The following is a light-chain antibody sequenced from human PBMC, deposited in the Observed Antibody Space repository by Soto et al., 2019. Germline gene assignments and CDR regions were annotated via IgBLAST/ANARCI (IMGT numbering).Light chain of an antibody. Sequence: QSALTQPRSASGSPGQSVTISCTGTSSDVGGYKYVSWYQQHPGKAPKFIIYDVSERPSGVPDRFSGSKSGNTASLTISGLEAEDEADYYCCSYAGSYSWVFGGGTQLTVL. V-gene: IGLV2-11*01. CDR1: SSDVGGYKY. CDR3: CSYAGSYSWV. J-gene: IGLJ7*01. CDR2: DVS.